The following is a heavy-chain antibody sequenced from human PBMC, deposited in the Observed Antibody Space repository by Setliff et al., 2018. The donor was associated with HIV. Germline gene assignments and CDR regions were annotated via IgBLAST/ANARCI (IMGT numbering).Heavy chain of an antibody. CDR2: IYYSGST. J-gene: IGHJ4*02. CDR3: ARQFWMLTTLYFDS. CDR1: GGSISSYY. D-gene: IGHD3-16*01. V-gene: IGHV4-59*08. Sequence: SETLSLTCTVSGGSISSYYWSWIRQPPGKGLEWIGYIYYSGSTNYNPSLKSRVTISVDTSKNQFSLSLSSVTAADTAVYYCARQFWMLTTLYFDSLGPGTLVTVSS.